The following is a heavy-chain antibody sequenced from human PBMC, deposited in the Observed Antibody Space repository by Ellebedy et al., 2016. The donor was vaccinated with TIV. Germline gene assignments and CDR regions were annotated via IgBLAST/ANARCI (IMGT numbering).Heavy chain of an antibody. V-gene: IGHV3-74*01. J-gene: IGHJ4*02. CDR1: GFTFSNSW. D-gene: IGHD3-22*01. CDR3: ARGGYYDSNGYPRCDY. Sequence: GGSLRLSXAASGFTFSNSWMHWVRQVPGKGLVWVSSISSDGSTTGYADSVKGRFTISRDNSKNTLSLEMNSLRAEDTAVYYCARGGYYDSNGYPRCDYWGQGTLVTVSS. CDR2: ISSDGSTT.